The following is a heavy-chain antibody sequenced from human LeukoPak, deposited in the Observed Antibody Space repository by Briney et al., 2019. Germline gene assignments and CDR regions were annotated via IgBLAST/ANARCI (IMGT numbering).Heavy chain of an antibody. CDR2: IYPCDSDT. CDR3: ARQMGATLDFDY. V-gene: IGHV5-51*01. D-gene: IGHD1-26*01. CDR1: GYSFTSYW. J-gene: IGHJ4*02. Sequence: GESLKISCKGSGYSFTSYWIGWVRQMPGKGLEWMGIIYPCDSDTIYSPSFQGQVTISADKSNSPAYLQWSSLKASDTAMYYCARQMGATLDFDYWGQGTLVTVSS.